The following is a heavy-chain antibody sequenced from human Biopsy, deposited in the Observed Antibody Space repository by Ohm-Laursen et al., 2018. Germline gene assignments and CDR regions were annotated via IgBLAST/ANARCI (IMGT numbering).Heavy chain of an antibody. CDR1: GVTFDTYA. Sequence: SSVKVSCKASGVTFDTYAFGWVRQAPGQGLEWMGGSIPNFNTIYYARNFQDRAVITADRSARTTDMQLSGLRPDDTAVYYCVGGQRGPPIGVTVPGDAFDLWGPGTMVTVSP. J-gene: IGHJ3*01. CDR3: VGGQRGPPIGVTVPGDAFDL. CDR2: SIPNFNTI. D-gene: IGHD2/OR15-2a*01. V-gene: IGHV1-69*01.